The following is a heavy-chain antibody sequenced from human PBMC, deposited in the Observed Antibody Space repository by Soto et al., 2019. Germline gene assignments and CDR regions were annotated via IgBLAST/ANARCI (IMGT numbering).Heavy chain of an antibody. CDR1: RGSFSGYY. CDR2: IYHSGST. Sequence: SETLSLTCAVYRGSFSGYYWSWIRQPPGKGLEWIGYIYHSGSTNYNPSLKSRVTTSVDTSKNQFSLKLSSVTAADTAVYYCARDGLSYQSGGRGLNWFDSWGQGIRVTVAS. V-gene: IGHV4-59*01. D-gene: IGHD2-15*01. J-gene: IGHJ5*01. CDR3: ARDGLSYQSGGRGLNWFDS.